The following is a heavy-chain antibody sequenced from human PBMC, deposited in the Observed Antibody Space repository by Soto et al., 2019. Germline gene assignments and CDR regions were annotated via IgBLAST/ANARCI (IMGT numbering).Heavy chain of an antibody. D-gene: IGHD1-7*01. Sequence: PSETLSRACTVSVGSISSYYWSWMRQPPGKGLEWIGYIYDSGSTNYNPSLKSRVTISVDTSKNQFSLKLSSVTAADTAVYYCARGLELRYYFFDYWGQGTLVTVSS. CDR1: VGSISSYY. CDR3: ARGLELRYYFFDY. V-gene: IGHV4-59*01. CDR2: IYDSGST. J-gene: IGHJ4*02.